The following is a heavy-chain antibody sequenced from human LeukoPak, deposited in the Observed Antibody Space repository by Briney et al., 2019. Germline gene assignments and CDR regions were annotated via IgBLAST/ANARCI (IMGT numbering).Heavy chain of an antibody. Sequence: GGSLRLSCAATGFTFNHYGMHWVRQAPGKGLEWVAVIWSDGTNRYYAGSVKGRFTISRADSRNTVYLQMNTPRPEDTGMYYCARDAQRGFDYSNSLQYWGQGTPVTVST. J-gene: IGHJ4*02. D-gene: IGHD4-11*01. CDR2: IWSDGTNR. CDR1: GFTFNHYG. V-gene: IGHV3-33*01. CDR3: ARDAQRGFDYSNSLQY.